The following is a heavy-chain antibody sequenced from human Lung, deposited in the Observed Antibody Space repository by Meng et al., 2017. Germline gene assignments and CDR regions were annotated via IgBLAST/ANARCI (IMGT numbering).Heavy chain of an antibody. CDR3: ARVSYGGPMDY. Sequence: QVKRREPGPGLLKPSQTLSLTCTVSGGSISSGSYYWSWIRQPAGKGLEWIGRIYTSGSTNYNPSLKSRVTISVDTSKNQFSLKLSSVTAADTAVYYCARVSYGGPMDYWGQGTLVTVSS. J-gene: IGHJ4*02. V-gene: IGHV4-61*02. D-gene: IGHD4-23*01. CDR2: IYTSGST. CDR1: GGSISSGSYY.